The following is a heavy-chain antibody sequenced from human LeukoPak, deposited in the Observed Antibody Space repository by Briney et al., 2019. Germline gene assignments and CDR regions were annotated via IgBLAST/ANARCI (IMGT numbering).Heavy chain of an antibody. CDR1: GFTVSSNY. V-gene: IGHV3-53*01. J-gene: IGHJ4*02. CDR2: IYSGGST. CDR3: AGEGGVRGVPNRASY. Sequence: GGSLRLSCAASGFTVSSNYMSWVRQAPGKGLEGVSVIYSGGSTYYADSVKGRFTISRDNSKNTLYLQMNSLRAEDTAVYYCAGEGGVRGVPNRASYWGQGTLVTVSS. D-gene: IGHD3-10*01.